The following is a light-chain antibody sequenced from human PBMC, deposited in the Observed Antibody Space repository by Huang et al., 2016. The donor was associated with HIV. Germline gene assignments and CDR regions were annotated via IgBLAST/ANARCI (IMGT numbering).Light chain of an antibody. V-gene: IGKV1-39*01. Sequence: DIQMTQSPSSLSASVGDRVTIACRASQSIRKFLNWYQQKPWESPKLLFHSASSFQSGVPSSFSGSVSGTDFTLTITSLQPEDFATYYCQQTDNIPRTFGQGTKVVIK. J-gene: IGKJ1*01. CDR2: SAS. CDR1: QSIRKF. CDR3: QQTDNIPRT.